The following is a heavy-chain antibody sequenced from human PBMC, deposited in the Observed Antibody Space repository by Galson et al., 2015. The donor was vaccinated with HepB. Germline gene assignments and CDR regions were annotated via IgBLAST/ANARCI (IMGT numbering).Heavy chain of an antibody. V-gene: IGHV4-34*01. D-gene: IGHD6-6*01. J-gene: IGHJ3*02. CDR1: GGSFSGYY. Sequence: ETLSLTCAVYGGSFSGYYWSWIRQPPGKGLEWIGEINHSGSTNYNPSLKSRVTISVDTSKNQFSLKLSSVTAADTAVYYCTRLIAARKNAFDIWGQGTMVTVSS. CDR2: INHSGST. CDR3: TRLIAARKNAFDI.